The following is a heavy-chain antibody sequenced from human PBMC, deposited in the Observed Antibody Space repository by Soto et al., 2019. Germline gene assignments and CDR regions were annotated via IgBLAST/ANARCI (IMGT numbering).Heavy chain of an antibody. CDR1: GGPLNNFY. CDR3: ARFTRYYFDY. Sequence: SETLSLTCSVSGGPLNNFYWSWIRQPPGKRLEWIGYIYHSGNTKYNPSLKSRVTMSVDTSKNQFSLNLTSVTAAGTAVYYCARFTRYYFDYWGQGALVTVSS. J-gene: IGHJ4*02. V-gene: IGHV4-59*08. CDR2: IYHSGNT.